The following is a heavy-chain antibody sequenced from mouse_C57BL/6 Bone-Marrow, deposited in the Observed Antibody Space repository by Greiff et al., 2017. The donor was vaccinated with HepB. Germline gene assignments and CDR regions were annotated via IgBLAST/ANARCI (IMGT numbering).Heavy chain of an antibody. Sequence: QVQLKESGAELARPGASVKLSCKASGYTFTSYGISWVKQRTGQGLEWIGEIYPRSGNTYYNEKFKGKATLTADKSSSTAYMELRSLTSEDSAVYFCARLMGHYDGYYRFAYWGQGTLVTVSA. CDR1: GYTFTSYG. J-gene: IGHJ3*01. CDR3: ARLMGHYDGYYRFAY. D-gene: IGHD2-3*01. V-gene: IGHV1-81*01. CDR2: IYPRSGNT.